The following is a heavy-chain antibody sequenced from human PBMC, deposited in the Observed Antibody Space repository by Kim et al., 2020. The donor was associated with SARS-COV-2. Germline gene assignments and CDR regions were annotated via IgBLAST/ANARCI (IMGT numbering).Heavy chain of an antibody. CDR3: ARGNVATAGTRGGWFDP. D-gene: IGHD1-1*01. J-gene: IGHJ5*02. V-gene: IGHV4-39*07. Sequence: LKRRVTISVDTSKNQFSLKLSSVTAADTAVYYCARGNVATAGTRGGWFDPWGQGTLVTVSS.